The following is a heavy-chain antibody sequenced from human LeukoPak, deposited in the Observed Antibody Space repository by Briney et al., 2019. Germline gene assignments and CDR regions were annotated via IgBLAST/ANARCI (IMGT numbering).Heavy chain of an antibody. V-gene: IGHV3-7*01. CDR1: GFTFSSYW. CDR2: IKQDGSEK. J-gene: IGHJ4*02. Sequence: PGGSLRHSCAASGFTFSSYWMSWVRQAPGKGLEWVANIKQDGSEKYYVDSVKGRFTISRDNAKNSLYLQMNSLRAEDTAVYYCAREENYYDSSGYYCDYWGQGTLVTVSS. CDR3: AREENYYDSSGYYCDY. D-gene: IGHD3-22*01.